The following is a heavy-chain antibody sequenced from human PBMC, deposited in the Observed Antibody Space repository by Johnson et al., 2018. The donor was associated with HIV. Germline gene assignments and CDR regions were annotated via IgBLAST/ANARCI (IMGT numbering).Heavy chain of an antibody. J-gene: IGHJ3*02. CDR2: ISWNSGSI. CDR1: GFTFDDYA. CDR3: ARDFVAFGECTAFDI. D-gene: IGHD3-10*01. V-gene: IGHV3-9*01. Sequence: VQLVESGGGLVQPGRSLRLSCAASGFTFDDYAMHWVRQAPGKGLEWVSGISWNSGSIGYADSVKGRFTISRDNATNSLYLQMNSLRAEDTALYYCARDFVAFGECTAFDIWGQGTMVAVSS.